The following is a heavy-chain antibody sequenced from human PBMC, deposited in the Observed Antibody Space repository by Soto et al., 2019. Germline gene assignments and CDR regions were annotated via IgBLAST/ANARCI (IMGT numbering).Heavy chain of an antibody. V-gene: IGHV1-18*04. D-gene: IGHD3-10*01. CDR3: ARDLDPSGSYYTAY. J-gene: IGHJ4*02. Sequence: QVQLVQSGAEVKKPGASVKVSCKASGYNFMPYGVNWVRHAPGQGLEWMGWISPWKGNTNYAQSFQGRVTMTTDTSTSTAYMELRSLTSDDTAVYYCARDLDPSGSYYTAYWGPGTLVTVSS. CDR1: GYNFMPYG. CDR2: ISPWKGNT.